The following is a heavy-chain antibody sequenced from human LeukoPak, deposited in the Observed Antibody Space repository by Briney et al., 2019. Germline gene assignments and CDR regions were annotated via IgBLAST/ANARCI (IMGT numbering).Heavy chain of an antibody. CDR1: GFTFSDYY. CDR3: ARDLGCSSTSCYTSDAFDI. D-gene: IGHD2-2*02. V-gene: IGHV3-69-1*02. CDR2: ISSSSTI. Sequence: AGSLRLSCAASGFTFSDYYTSCVRQAQGKGLDWVSSISSSSTIYYADSVKGRFTISRDNAKNSLYLQMNSLRAEDTAVYYCARDLGCSSTSCYTSDAFDIWGQGTMVTVSS. J-gene: IGHJ3*02.